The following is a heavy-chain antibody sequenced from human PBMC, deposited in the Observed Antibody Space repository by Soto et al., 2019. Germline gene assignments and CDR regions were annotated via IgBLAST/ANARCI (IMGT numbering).Heavy chain of an antibody. V-gene: IGHV3-15*01. CDR2: IRSKTDGGTT. CDR1: GITFSNAW. J-gene: IGHJ3*02. CDR3: TTTRPGTNVFVN. D-gene: IGHD6-13*01. Sequence: EVQLVESGGGLVEPGGSLRLSCAASGITFSNAWMNWVRKAPGKGLEYIGRIRSKTDGGTTEYAAPVEGRFTVSRDDSKNTLYLQMSGLKTEDTAVYYCTTTRPGTNVFVNWGQGTLVTVSS.